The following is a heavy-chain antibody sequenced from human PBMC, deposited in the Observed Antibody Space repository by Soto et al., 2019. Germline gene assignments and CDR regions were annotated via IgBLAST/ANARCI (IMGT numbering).Heavy chain of an antibody. V-gene: IGHV4-39*01. CDR3: ARHASRGYSSSWYFEY. Sequence: SETLSLTCNVSGGSVSSSGYYWGGFRQAPGKGLEWIVKTYYSAGTYYNPSLKSRVTTSIDASKNQVSLTVISVTAADTAVYYCARHASRGYSSSWYFEYWGQGNRGIVSS. CDR1: GGSVSSSGYY. J-gene: IGHJ4*02. CDR2: TYYSAGT. D-gene: IGHD6-13*01.